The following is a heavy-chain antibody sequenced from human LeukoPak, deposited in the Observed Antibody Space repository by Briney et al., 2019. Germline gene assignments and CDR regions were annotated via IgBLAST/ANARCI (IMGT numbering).Heavy chain of an antibody. D-gene: IGHD3-22*01. V-gene: IGHV1-46*01. CDR2: INPSRGST. J-gene: IGHJ4*02. CDR3: ARGGHVRVYDNSAYYGHE. Sequence: ASVKVSCKASGYTFTSYYIYWVRQAPGQGLEWMGIINPSRGSTNYAQRFQGRVTMTRDMSTSTVYMELSSLRSEDTAIYYCARGGHVRVYDNSAYYGHEWGQGTLVTVSS. CDR1: GYTFTSYY.